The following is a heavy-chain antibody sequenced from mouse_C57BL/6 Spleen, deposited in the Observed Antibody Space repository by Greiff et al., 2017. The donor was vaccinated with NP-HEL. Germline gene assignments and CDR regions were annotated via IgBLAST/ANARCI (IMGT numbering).Heavy chain of an antibody. CDR2: IDPHSGGT. D-gene: IGHD1-1*02. CDR1: GYTFTSYW. J-gene: IGHJ4*01. CDR3: ARRGGYGYYAMDY. V-gene: IGHV1-72*01. Sequence: QVQLQQPGAELVKPGASVKLSCKASGYTFTSYWMHWVKQRPGRGLEWIGRIDPHSGGTKYNEKFQSKATLTVDKPSSTAYMQLSSLTSEDSAVYYCARRGGYGYYAMDYWGQGTSVTVSS.